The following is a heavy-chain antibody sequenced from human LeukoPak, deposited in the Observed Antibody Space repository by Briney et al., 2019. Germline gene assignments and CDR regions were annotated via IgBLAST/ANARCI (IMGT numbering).Heavy chain of an antibody. V-gene: IGHV3-7*03. CDR1: GFTFSNYY. CDR2: IKQDGSQK. Sequence: GGSLRLSCAASGFTFSNYYISWVRQPPGKGLEWVANIKQDGSQKYYVDSVKGRFTISRDNAKNSMYLQMNSLRAEDTAVYYCAKARQDLYYDFWSGPEDNWFDPWGQGTLVTVSS. CDR3: AKARQDLYYDFWSGPEDNWFDP. J-gene: IGHJ5*02. D-gene: IGHD3-3*01.